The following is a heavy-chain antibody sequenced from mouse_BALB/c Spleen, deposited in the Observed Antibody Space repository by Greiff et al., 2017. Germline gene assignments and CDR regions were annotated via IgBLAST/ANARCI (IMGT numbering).Heavy chain of an antibody. CDR1: GFSLTSYG. CDR2: IWAGGST. CDR3: AREAYYGNYGYFDV. V-gene: IGHV2-9*02. J-gene: IGHJ1*01. D-gene: IGHD2-10*01. Sequence: QVQLKESGPGLVAPSQSLSITCTVSGFSLTSYGVHWVRQPPGKGLEWLGVIWAGGSTNYNSALMSRLSISKDNSKSQVFLKMNSLQTDDTAMYYCAREAYYGNYGYFDVWGAGTTVTVSS.